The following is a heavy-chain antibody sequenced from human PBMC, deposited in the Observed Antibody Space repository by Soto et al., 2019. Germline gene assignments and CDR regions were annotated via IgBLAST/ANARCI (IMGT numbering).Heavy chain of an antibody. V-gene: IGHV4-30-2*01. Sequence: TLSLNCAVSVGSISSGGYSWSWILQPPGKGLEWIGYIYHSGSTYYNPSLKSRVTISVDRSKNQFSLKLSSVTAADTAVYYCARSRDILTGYFDYWGQGTLVTVSS. J-gene: IGHJ4*02. CDR3: ARSRDILTGYFDY. CDR2: IYHSGST. D-gene: IGHD3-9*01. CDR1: VGSISSGGYS.